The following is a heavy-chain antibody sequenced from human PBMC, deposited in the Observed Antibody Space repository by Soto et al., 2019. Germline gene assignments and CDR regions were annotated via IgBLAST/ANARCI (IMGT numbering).Heavy chain of an antibody. Sequence: QVQLVESGGGVVQPGRSLRLSCAASGFTFSSYGMHWVRQAPGKGLEWVAVISYDGSNKYYADSVKGRFTISGDNSKNTLYLQMNSLRAEDTAVYYCAKDPRLDILTGPFDYWGQGTLVTVSS. CDR2: ISYDGSNK. CDR1: GFTFSSYG. D-gene: IGHD3-9*01. V-gene: IGHV3-30*18. CDR3: AKDPRLDILTGPFDY. J-gene: IGHJ4*02.